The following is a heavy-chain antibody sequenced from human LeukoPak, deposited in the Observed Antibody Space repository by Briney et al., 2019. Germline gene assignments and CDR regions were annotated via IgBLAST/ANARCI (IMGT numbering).Heavy chain of an antibody. D-gene: IGHD3-3*01. CDR2: IYPGDSDT. J-gene: IGHJ4*02. V-gene: IGHV5-51*01. Sequence: PGGSLRLSCKGSGYSFTSYWIGWVRQMPGKGLEWMGIIYPGDSDTRYSPSFQGQVTISADKSISTAYLQWSSLKASDTAMYYCARAYYDFRSGYSPLSDYWGQGTLVTVSS. CDR3: ARAYYDFRSGYSPLSDY. CDR1: GYSFTSYW.